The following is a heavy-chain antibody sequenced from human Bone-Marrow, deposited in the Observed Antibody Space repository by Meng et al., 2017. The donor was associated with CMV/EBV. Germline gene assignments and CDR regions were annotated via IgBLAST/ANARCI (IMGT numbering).Heavy chain of an antibody. D-gene: IGHD3-9*01. CDR3: WRGLTYYDILTLDY. CDR1: GYTFTSYG. Sequence: ASVKVSCKASGYTFTSYGISWVRQAPGQGLEWMGWISAYNGNTNYAQKLQGRVTMTTDTSTSTAYMELRSLRSDDTAVYYCWRGLTYYDILTLDYWGQGTRVTVSS. V-gene: IGHV1-18*01. J-gene: IGHJ4*02. CDR2: ISAYNGNT.